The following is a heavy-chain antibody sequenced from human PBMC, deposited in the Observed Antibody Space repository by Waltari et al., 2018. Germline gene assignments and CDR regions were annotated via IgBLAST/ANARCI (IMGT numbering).Heavy chain of an antibody. CDR2: IYPVYSDS. CDR3: ARYEDIHSGTYYFTY. V-gene: IGHV5-51*03. D-gene: IGHD3-10*01. J-gene: IGHJ4*02. CDR1: GYNFPNFW. Sequence: EVQLVQSGAEVKRPGESVKISCKTSGYNFPNFWIAWVRQRSGKSLEWIGKIYPVYSDSKYRPSFKGQVTFSVVKSQSSAYLQWSSLKASDTAIYYCARYEDIHSGTYYFTYWGQGTPVSVSS.